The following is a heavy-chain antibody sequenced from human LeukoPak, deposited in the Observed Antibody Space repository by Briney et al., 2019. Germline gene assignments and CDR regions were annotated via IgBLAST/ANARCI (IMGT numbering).Heavy chain of an antibody. CDR2: TSSDAGT. V-gene: IGHV3-23*01. D-gene: IGHD2-15*01. J-gene: IGHJ4*02. Sequence: AGGSLRLSCAAFGFPLSSYAMSWVRQAPGKGLEWVSATSSDAGTYHTDSVRGRFTISRDNSKNTLYLQMNSLRAEDTAIYYCAKDQLNRFCSGGSCSITHDSWGQGTLVTVSS. CDR3: AKDQLNRFCSGGSCSITHDS. CDR1: GFPLSSYA.